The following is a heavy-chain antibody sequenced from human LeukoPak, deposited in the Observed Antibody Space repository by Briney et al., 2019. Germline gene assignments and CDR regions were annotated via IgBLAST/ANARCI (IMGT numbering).Heavy chain of an antibody. CDR2: IYYSGST. V-gene: IGHV4-59*08. CDR1: GGSISSYY. D-gene: IGHD3-9*01. CDR3: ARYQYDILTGYSSIDY. J-gene: IGHJ4*02. Sequence: PSETLSLTCTVSGGSISSYYWSWIRQPPGKGLEWIGYIYYSGSTTYNPSLKSRVTISVDTSKNQFSLKLSSVTAADTAVYYCARYQYDILTGYSSIDYWGQGSMVTVSS.